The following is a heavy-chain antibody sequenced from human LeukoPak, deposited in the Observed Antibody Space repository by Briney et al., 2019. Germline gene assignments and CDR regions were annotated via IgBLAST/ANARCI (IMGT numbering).Heavy chain of an antibody. CDR1: GVTFSSYA. D-gene: IGHD5-18*01. Sequence: GGSLRLSCAASGVTFSSYAMSWVRQAPVKGLKWVSAISGSGGSTYYADSVKGRFTISRDNSKNTLYLQMNSLRAEDTAVYYCAKVSRGYSYGYEFDYWGQGTLVTVSS. CDR3: AKVSRGYSYGYEFDY. V-gene: IGHV3-23*01. J-gene: IGHJ4*02. CDR2: ISGSGGST.